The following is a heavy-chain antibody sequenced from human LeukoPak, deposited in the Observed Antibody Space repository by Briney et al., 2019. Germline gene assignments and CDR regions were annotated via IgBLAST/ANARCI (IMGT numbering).Heavy chain of an antibody. CDR3: ARDDDYERPPGWFDP. CDR1: GYTFSAYY. J-gene: IGHJ5*02. V-gene: IGHV1-2*02. D-gene: IGHD4-17*01. Sequence: ASVKVSCKASGYTFSAYYMHWLRQAPGQGLEWMGWINPDSGGTNFAQKFRDGVTLTRDTSNSTAYMELSGLRSDGTAVYYCARDDDYERPPGWFDPWGQGTLVTVSS. CDR2: INPDSGGT.